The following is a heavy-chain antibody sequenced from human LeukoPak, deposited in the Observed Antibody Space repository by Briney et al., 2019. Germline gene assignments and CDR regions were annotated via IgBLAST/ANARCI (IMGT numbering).Heavy chain of an antibody. J-gene: IGHJ4*02. D-gene: IGHD6-13*01. Sequence: GGSLRLSCAASGFTFSSYAMSWVRQAPGKGLEWVANIKQDGSEKYYVDSVKGRFTISRGNAKNSLYLQINSLRVEDTAVYYCARDVRGITAAGTVFDYWGQGTLVTVSS. CDR1: GFTFSSYA. CDR3: ARDVRGITAAGTVFDY. V-gene: IGHV3-7*01. CDR2: IKQDGSEK.